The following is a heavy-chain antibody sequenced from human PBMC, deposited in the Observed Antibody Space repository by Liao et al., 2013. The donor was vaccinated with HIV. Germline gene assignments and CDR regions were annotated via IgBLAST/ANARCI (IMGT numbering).Heavy chain of an antibody. D-gene: IGHD6-19*01. V-gene: IGHV4-30-4*08. CDR2: INQSGST. CDR3: AKVRQWLASGGEAFDI. CDR1: GGSISSGDYY. J-gene: IGHJ3*02. Sequence: QVQLQESGPGLVKPSQTLSLTCTVSGGSISSGDYYWSWIRQAPGKGLEWIGEINQSGSTKYNPSLKSRVTISGDISLRLTSVTAADTGVYYCAKVRQWLASGGEAFDIWGHGTMVTVSS.